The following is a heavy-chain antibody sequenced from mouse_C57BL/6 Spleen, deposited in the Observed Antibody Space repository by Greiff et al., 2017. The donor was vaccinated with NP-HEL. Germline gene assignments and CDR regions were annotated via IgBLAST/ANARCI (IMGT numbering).Heavy chain of an antibody. CDR2: IYPGDGVT. CDR1: GYAFSSSW. V-gene: IGHV1-82*01. Sequence: QVQLKESGPELVKPGASVKISCKASGYAFSSSWMNWVKQRPGRGLEWIGRIYPGDGVTNYNGTFTGKATLTVDKSSSTAYMQLSSLISEDSAVYFCAEIYYGSYEGAMDYWGQGTSVTVSS. J-gene: IGHJ4*01. D-gene: IGHD2-1*01. CDR3: AEIYYGSYEGAMDY.